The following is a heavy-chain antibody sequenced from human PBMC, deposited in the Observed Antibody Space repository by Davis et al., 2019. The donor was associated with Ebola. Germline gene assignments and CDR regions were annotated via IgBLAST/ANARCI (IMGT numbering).Heavy chain of an antibody. CDR1: GFSFENFA. CDR2: MSWNGDNL. V-gene: IGHV3-9*01. J-gene: IGHJ4*02. CDR3: ARDPGAYFFDY. D-gene: IGHD3-16*01. Sequence: PGGSLRLSCAASGFSFENFAMHWVRHVPGKGLEWISGMSWNGDNLGYADSVKGRFTVYRDNSKNTLYLQMNSLRAEDTAVYYCARDPGAYFFDYWGQGILVTVSS.